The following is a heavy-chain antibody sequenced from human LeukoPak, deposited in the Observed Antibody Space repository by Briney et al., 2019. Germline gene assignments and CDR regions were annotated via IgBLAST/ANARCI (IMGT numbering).Heavy chain of an antibody. D-gene: IGHD2-2*01. CDR1: GSMYNYY. J-gene: IGHJ4*02. V-gene: IGHV4-59*12. CDR2: MHYNGNT. Sequence: SETLSLTCTVSGSMYNYYWSWIRQPPGEGLEWIGYMHYNGNTNYNPSLKSRVTMSLDTSENQVSLKLNSVTAADTAVYYCARDHCSSTSCPFDYWGQGTLVTVSS. CDR3: ARDHCSSTSCPFDY.